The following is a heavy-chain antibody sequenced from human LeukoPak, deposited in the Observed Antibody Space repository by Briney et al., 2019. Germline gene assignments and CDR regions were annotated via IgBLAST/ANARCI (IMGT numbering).Heavy chain of an antibody. CDR1: GGTFSSYA. CDR2: IIPIFGTA. Sequence: VASVKVSCKASGGTFSSYAISWVRQAPGQGLEWMGGIIPIFGTANYGQKFQGRVTITTDESTSTAYMELSRLRSEVTAVYYCARGDGTLYYFDYWGQGTLVTVSS. CDR3: ARGDGTLYYFDY. V-gene: IGHV1-69*05. D-gene: IGHD1-1*01. J-gene: IGHJ4*02.